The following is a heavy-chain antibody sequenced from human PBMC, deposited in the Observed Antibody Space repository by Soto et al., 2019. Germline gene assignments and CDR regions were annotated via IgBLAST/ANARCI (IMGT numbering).Heavy chain of an antibody. CDR2: IIPIFDTT. J-gene: IGHJ6*02. D-gene: IGHD3-16*01. CDR3: ARGGVTDDYYYHGMDV. V-gene: IGHV1-69*12. CDR1: GGTFSSYA. Sequence: QVQLVQSGAEVKKPGSSVKVSCKASGGTFSSYAISWVRQTPGQGLEWMGGIIPIFDTTNYIQKFQGRVTITADESTSTAYVGLSSLGSEDTGVYYCARGGVTDDYYYHGMDVWGQGTTVTVSS.